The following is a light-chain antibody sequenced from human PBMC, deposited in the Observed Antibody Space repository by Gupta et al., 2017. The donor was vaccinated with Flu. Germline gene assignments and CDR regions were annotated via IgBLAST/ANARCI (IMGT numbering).Light chain of an antibody. CDR2: WAS. Sequence: DIVMTQSPDSLAVSLGERATINCRSSRSVLYNSNNKNYLAWYQQKPGQPPKLLIYWASTRESGVPDRFSGSGSGTEFTLTISSLQAEDVAVYYCQQYYATASWTFGQGTKVEIK. CDR1: RSVLYNSNNKNY. J-gene: IGKJ1*01. V-gene: IGKV4-1*01. CDR3: QQYYATASWT.